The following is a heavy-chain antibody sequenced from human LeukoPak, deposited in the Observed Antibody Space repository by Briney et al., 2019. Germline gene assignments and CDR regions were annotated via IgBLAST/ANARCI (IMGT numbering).Heavy chain of an antibody. CDR3: TRVGYIDEGIDY. V-gene: IGHV3-7*04. Sequence: PGGSLRLSCVASGFPFSSYWMTWVRQAPGKGLEWVANIKQDGSKKSYADSVKGRFTISRDNAKNSLYLQMNSLRAEGTAIYYCTRVGYIDEGIDYWGQGTLVTVSS. D-gene: IGHD5-24*01. J-gene: IGHJ4*02. CDR1: GFPFSSYW. CDR2: IKQDGSKK.